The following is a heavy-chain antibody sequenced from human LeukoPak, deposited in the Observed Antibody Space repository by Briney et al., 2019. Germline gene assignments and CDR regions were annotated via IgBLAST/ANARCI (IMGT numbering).Heavy chain of an antibody. D-gene: IGHD5-24*01. J-gene: IGHJ6*02. CDR3: ARGRSGRWLQFGGGMDV. CDR1: GGSFSGHF. Sequence: SETLSLTCAVYGGSFSGHFWTWIRQSPGKGLEWIGEVKHTVSTHSNPSLESRVIISLGASKNQFSLKLSSVTAADTAVYYCARGRSGRWLQFGGGMDVWGQGTTVIVSS. V-gene: IGHV4-34*01. CDR2: VKHTVST.